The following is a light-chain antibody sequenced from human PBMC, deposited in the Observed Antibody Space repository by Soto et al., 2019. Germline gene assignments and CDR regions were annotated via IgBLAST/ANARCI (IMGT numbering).Light chain of an antibody. CDR2: DAS. Sequence: EIVMTQSPATLSVSPGERVTLSCRASQSVRSNLAWHQQQPGQDPMLLIYDASTRATGIPARFSGSGSGTEFTLTISSLQSEDFAVYYCQQYNEWPPWTFGQGTKVEIK. CDR1: QSVRSN. J-gene: IGKJ1*01. CDR3: QQYNEWPPWT. V-gene: IGKV3-15*01.